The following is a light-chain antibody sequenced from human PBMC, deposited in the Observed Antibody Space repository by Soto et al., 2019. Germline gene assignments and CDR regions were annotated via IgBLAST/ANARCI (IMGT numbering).Light chain of an antibody. V-gene: IGKV3-15*01. J-gene: IGKJ2*01. CDR3: QQYNNWPPYT. Sequence: EIVMTQSPATLSVSPGERATLSCRASQGVSGNLAWYQQKPGKAPRLLIYGASTRATGIPARFSGSGSGTEFTLTISSLQSEDFAVYYCQQYNNWPPYTFGQGTKLEIK. CDR2: GAS. CDR1: QGVSGN.